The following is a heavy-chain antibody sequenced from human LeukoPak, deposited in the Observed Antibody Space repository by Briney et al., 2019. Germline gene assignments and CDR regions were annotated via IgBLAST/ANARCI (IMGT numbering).Heavy chain of an antibody. CDR1: GYTFTSYG. CDR3: ARDRYYGSGSYFPSSHYFDY. D-gene: IGHD3-10*01. CDR2: ISAYNGNT. Sequence: ASVKVSCKASGYTFTSYGISWVRQAPGQGLEWMGWISAYNGNTNFAQKLQGRVTMTTDTSTSTAYMELSSLRSEDTAVYYCARDRYYGSGSYFPSSHYFDYWGQGTLVTVSS. V-gene: IGHV1-18*01. J-gene: IGHJ4*02.